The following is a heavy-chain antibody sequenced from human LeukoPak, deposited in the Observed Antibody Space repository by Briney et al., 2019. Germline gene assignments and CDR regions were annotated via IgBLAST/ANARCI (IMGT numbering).Heavy chain of an antibody. D-gene: IGHD2-21*02. J-gene: IGHJ3*02. CDR2: ISYDGSNT. Sequence: GGSLRLSCAASGFTFSSYGMHWVRQAPGKGLEWGAVISYDGSNTYYAASVKGRFTISRDNSNNTLYLQMNSLRAEDTAVYYCAKDIVVVTAINGAFDIWGQGTMVTVSS. V-gene: IGHV3-30*18. CDR1: GFTFSSYG. CDR3: AKDIVVVTAINGAFDI.